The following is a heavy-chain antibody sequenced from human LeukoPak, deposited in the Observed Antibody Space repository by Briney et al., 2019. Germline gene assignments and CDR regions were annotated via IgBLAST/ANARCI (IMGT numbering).Heavy chain of an antibody. D-gene: IGHD2-21*01. CDR3: AKGDHYYGMDV. CDR2: ISYDGSNK. J-gene: IGHJ6*02. Sequence: GGSLRLSCAASGFTFSSYGMHWVRQAPGKGLEWVAVISYDGSNKYYADSVKGRFTISRDNSKNTLYLQMNSLRVEDTAVYYCAKGDHYYGMDVWGQGTTVTVSS. V-gene: IGHV3-30*18. CDR1: GFTFSSYG.